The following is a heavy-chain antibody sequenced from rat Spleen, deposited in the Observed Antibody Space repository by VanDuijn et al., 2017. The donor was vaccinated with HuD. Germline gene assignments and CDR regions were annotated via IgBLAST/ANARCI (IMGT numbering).Heavy chain of an antibody. CDR3: ARDHYDSRGYVMDA. V-gene: IGHV2-41*01. Sequence: QVQLKESGPGLVQPSQTLSLTCTVSGFSLATNGVSWVRQPPGKGLEWMGIIWNAGGTQYNSALKSRLSISKDTSKSQVFLKVNSLQTEDTATYYCARDHYDSRGYVMDAWGQGASVTVSS. D-gene: IGHD1-12*01. CDR1: GFSLATNG. J-gene: IGHJ4*01. CDR2: IWNAGGT.